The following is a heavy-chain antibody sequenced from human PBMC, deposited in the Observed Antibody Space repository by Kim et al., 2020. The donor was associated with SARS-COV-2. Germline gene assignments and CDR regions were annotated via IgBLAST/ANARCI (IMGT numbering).Heavy chain of an antibody. CDR3: GSRRYEYDEKDAFDI. Sequence: GGSLRLSCAASGFTVSSYYMSWVRQAPGKGLEWVSVINSGGSTYYAESAKGRLIIFTNNSKNTKYFQKMSLRTEDTAADYCGSRRYEYDEKDAFDILGQG. CDR1: GFTVSSYY. V-gene: IGHV3-66*01. J-gene: IGHJ3*02. CDR2: INSGGST. D-gene: IGHD3-22*01.